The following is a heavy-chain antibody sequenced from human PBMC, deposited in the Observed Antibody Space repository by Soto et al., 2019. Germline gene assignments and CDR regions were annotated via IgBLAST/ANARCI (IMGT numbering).Heavy chain of an antibody. Sequence: EVQLVESGGDLVQPGGSLRLSCAASGFTFSRDWMHWVRQAPGKGLVWVSRINSDGSSTSYADSVKGRFTISRDNAKNTLNLQMNRLRAEDTAVYYCARDPYVRGYWGQGTLGTISS. V-gene: IGHV3-74*01. D-gene: IGHD3-16*01. CDR2: INSDGSST. J-gene: IGHJ4*02. CDR1: GFTFSRDW. CDR3: ARDPYVRGY.